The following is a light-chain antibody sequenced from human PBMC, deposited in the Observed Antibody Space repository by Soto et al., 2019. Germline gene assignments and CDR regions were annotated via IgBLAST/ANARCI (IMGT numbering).Light chain of an antibody. CDR3: QSYASSPSANFV. V-gene: IGLV1-40*01. J-gene: IGLJ1*01. Sequence: QPVLTQPPSASGTPGQRVTISCSGTSSNIGAGYDVHWYLQLPGAAPKLLIYGNTNRPSGVPDRFSGSKSGTSASLAITGLRAEDEADYYCQSYASSPSANFVFGTGTKLTVL. CDR2: GNT. CDR1: SSNIGAGYD.